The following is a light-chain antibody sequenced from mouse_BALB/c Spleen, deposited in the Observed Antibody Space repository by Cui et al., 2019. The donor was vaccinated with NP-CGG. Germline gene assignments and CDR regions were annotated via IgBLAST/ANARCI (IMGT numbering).Light chain of an antibody. J-gene: IGLJ1*01. CDR1: TGAVTTDNY. CDR2: GTN. Sequence: VVVHEASALTTSRGETITLTCRSSTGAVTTDNYANWVQEKPDHLFTGLIGGTNNRAPGVPARFSGSLIGDKAALTITGAQTEDEAIYFCALWYSNHWVFGGGTKLTVL. CDR3: ALWYSNHWV. V-gene: IGLV1*01.